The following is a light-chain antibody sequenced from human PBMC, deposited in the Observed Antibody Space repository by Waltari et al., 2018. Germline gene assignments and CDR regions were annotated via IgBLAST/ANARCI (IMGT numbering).Light chain of an antibody. Sequence: EIVLTQSPATLSMSPGERVTLSCRASQSVGSDLAWYQQKPGQAPRLLIYDASNRATGIPARLSGSGSGTDFTLTISSLESEDFAVYYCQNRRKWPPVFTFGPGTKVEIK. CDR3: QNRRKWPPVFT. CDR1: QSVGSD. CDR2: DAS. V-gene: IGKV3-11*01. J-gene: IGKJ3*01.